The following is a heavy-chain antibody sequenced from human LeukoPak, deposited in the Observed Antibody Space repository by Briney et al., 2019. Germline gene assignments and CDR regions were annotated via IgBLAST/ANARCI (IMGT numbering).Heavy chain of an antibody. CDR2: ISSSGSTI. CDR3: ARSAHSGLFDY. D-gene: IGHD3-10*01. CDR1: GFTFSSYE. V-gene: IGHV3-48*03. J-gene: IGHJ4*02. Sequence: GGSLRLSCAASGFTFSSYEMTWVRQAPGKGLEWVSYISSSGSTIYYADSLKGRFTISRDNAKNSMYLQMNSLRAEDTAVYYCARSAHSGLFDYWGQGTLVTVS.